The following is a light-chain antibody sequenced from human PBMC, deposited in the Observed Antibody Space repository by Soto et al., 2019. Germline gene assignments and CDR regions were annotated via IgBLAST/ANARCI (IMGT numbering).Light chain of an antibody. V-gene: IGLV1-47*02. J-gene: IGLJ2*01. Sequence: HSVLTQPPSASGTPGQRVTISCSGSNSNVETNYVYWYQQVPGTAPKLLIYTNDQRPSGVPDRFSASKSGTSASLAISGLRSEDEADYFCSATDDSLGGPVFGGGTKLTVL. CDR2: TND. CDR1: NSNVETNY. CDR3: SATDDSLGGPV.